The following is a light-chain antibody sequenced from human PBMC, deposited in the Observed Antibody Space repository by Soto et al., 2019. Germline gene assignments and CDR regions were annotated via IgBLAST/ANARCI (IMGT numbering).Light chain of an antibody. V-gene: IGLV2-14*01. Sequence: QSVLTQPASVSGSPGQSITISCTGTSSDVGGYNYVSWYQHHPGKAPKLLIYEVSYRPSGVSDRFSGSKSANTASLTISGLQDEEEADSSCSSYKSGSLRVFGTGTKVTV. CDR1: SSDVGGYNY. J-gene: IGLJ1*01. CDR2: EVS. CDR3: SSYKSGSLRV.